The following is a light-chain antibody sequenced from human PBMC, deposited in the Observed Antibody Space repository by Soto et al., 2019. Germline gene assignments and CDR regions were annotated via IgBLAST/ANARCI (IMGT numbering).Light chain of an antibody. CDR2: DAS. V-gene: IGKV3-11*01. Sequence: IVLTQSPATLSLSPGERATLYCRASQSVSSYLAWYQQKPGQAPGLLIYDASNRATGIPARFSGSGSGTDFTLTISSLEPEDFAVYYCQQRSNWLTFGGGTKVDIK. CDR1: QSVSSY. CDR3: QQRSNWLT. J-gene: IGKJ4*01.